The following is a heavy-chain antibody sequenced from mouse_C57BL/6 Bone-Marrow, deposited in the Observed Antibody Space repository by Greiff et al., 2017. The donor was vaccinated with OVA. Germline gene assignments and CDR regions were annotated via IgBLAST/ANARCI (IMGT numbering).Heavy chain of an antibody. CDR1: GFTFSSYT. V-gene: IGHV5-9*01. Sequence: EVQGVESGGGLVKPGGSLKLSCAASGFTFSSYTMSWVRQTPEKRLEWVATISGGGGNTYYPDSVKGRFTISRDNAKNTLYLQMSSLRSDDTALYYCARHGKGLGRDFAYWGKGTLVTVSA. CDR3: ARHGKGLGRDFAY. J-gene: IGHJ3*01. CDR2: ISGGGGNT. D-gene: IGHD4-1*01.